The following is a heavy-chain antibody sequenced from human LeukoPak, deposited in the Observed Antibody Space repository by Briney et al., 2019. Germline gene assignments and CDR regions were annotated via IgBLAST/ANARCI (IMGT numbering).Heavy chain of an antibody. CDR3: ARDQMTPARYYDFWSGPLDY. V-gene: IGHV3-48*04. CDR2: ISSSSSTI. Sequence: GGSLRLSCAASGFTFSGYTMNWVRQAPGKGLEWVSYISSSSSTIYYADSVKGRFTISRDNAKNSLYLQMNSLRAEDTAVYYCARDQMTPARYYDFWSGPLDYWGQGTLVTVSS. D-gene: IGHD3-3*01. J-gene: IGHJ4*02. CDR1: GFTFSGYT.